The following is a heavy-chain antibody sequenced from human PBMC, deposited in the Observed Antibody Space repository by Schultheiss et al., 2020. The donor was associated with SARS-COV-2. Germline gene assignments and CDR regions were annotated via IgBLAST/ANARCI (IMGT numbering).Heavy chain of an antibody. CDR3: ARVRRGNAWYYFDY. J-gene: IGHJ4*02. V-gene: IGHV4-31*03. CDR2: IYYSGST. CDR1: GGSISSGGYY. Sequence: SQTLSLTCTVSGGSISSGGYYWSWIRQHPGKGLEWIGYIYYSGSTYYNPSLKSRVTISVDTSKKQLSLKLSSVTAADTAVYYCARVRRGNAWYYFDYWGQGTLVTVSS. D-gene: IGHD5-12*01.